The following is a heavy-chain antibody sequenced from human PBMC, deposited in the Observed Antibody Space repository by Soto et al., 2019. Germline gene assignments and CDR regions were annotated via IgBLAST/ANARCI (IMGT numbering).Heavy chain of an antibody. V-gene: IGHV3-43*01. CDR2: ISWDGGST. Sequence: ALRLSCSSSLFTFDDYTMHLVLHAPWKGLELVSLISWDGGSTYYADSVKGRFTISRDNSKNSLYLQMNSLRTEDTALYYCAKGLSEFFFYGMDVWGQGTTVTVSS. D-gene: IGHD3-10*01. CDR1: LFTFDDYT. CDR3: AKGLSEFFFYGMDV. J-gene: IGHJ6*02.